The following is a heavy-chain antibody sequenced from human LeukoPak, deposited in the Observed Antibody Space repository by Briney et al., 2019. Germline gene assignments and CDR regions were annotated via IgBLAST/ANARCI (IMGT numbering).Heavy chain of an antibody. CDR2: INQDGSLK. CDR3: ARDHAGYDF. CDR1: GFTLSTSW. J-gene: IGHJ4*02. D-gene: IGHD5-18*01. V-gene: IGHV3-7*03. Sequence: GGSLRLSCTASGFTLSTSWMSWVRQAPGRGLEWVASINQDGSLKHYVDSVKGRFTISRDNVQNSLYLQMNSLRAEDTAVYYCARDHAGYDFWGQGTLVTVSS.